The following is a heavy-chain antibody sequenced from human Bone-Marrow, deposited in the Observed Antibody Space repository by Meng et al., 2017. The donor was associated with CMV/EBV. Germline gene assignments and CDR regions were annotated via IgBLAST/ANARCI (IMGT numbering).Heavy chain of an antibody. CDR2: IRSKANSYAT. CDR3: TISDTAIVRGNYYYYYGMDV. V-gene: IGHV3-73*01. Sequence: GESLKIFWAASGFTFRGPAMHWVRQASGKGLEWVGRIRSKANSYATAYAASVKGRFTISRVDSKNTAYMQMNSLKTEDAAVYYCTISDTAIVRGNYYYYYGMDVWGQGTTVTVSS. D-gene: IGHD5-18*01. J-gene: IGHJ6*02. CDR1: GFTFRGPA.